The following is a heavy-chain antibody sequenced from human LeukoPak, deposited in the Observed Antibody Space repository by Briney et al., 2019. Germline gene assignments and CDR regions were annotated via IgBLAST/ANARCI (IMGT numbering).Heavy chain of an antibody. CDR1: GFTFSGYG. J-gene: IGHJ5*02. V-gene: IGHV3-23*01. Sequence: GGSLRLSCAAPGFTFSGYGMSWVRLAPGKGLEWVSAISGNGDNTFYADSVKGRFTISRDSSKNTLYLQMNSLRAEDTAVYFCTMRWGLQVPWGQGTLVTVSS. CDR2: ISGNGDNT. CDR3: TMRWGLQVP. D-gene: IGHD4-11*01.